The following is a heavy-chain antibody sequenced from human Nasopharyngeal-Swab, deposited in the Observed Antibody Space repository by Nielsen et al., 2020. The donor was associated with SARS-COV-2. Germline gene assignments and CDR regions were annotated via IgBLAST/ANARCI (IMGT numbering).Heavy chain of an antibody. CDR3: ANDLVRDTYYFDY. CDR1: GFTFSSYA. J-gene: IGHJ4*02. V-gene: IGHV3-23*01. CDR2: ISGSGGST. Sequence: GESLKISCAASGFTFSSYAMSWVRQAPGKGLEWVSAISGSGGSTYYADSVKGRFTISRDNSKNTLYLQMNSLRAEDTAVYYCANDLVRDTYYFDYWGQGTLVTVSS. D-gene: IGHD4-17*01.